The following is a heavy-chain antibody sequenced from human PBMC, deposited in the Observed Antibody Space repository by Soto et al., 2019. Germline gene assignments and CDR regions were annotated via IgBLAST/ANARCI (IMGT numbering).Heavy chain of an antibody. V-gene: IGHV3-23*01. CDR2: IIGSGLNT. Sequence: GGSLRLSCASSGFTFRNYAMSLVRQAPGKGLEWVSGIIGSGLNTYYAESVKGRLTISRDNSKNTVDLQMNSLRAEDTAVYYCAKVGPYDSGSYMFRYNWFGPWGPGTLVTVSS. CDR3: AKVGPYDSGSYMFRYNWFGP. D-gene: IGHD3-10*01. CDR1: GFTFRNYA. J-gene: IGHJ5*02.